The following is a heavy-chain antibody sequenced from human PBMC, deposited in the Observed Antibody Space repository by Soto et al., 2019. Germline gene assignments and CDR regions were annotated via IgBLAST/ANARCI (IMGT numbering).Heavy chain of an antibody. D-gene: IGHD3-10*01. CDR2: ISYDGSNK. J-gene: IGHJ4*02. CDR3: ARDLSGSGD. CDR1: GFAFSSYA. Sequence: QVQLVESGGGVVQPGRSLRLSCAASGFAFSSYAMHWVRQAPGKGLEWVAVISYDGSNKYYADSVKGRFTISRDNSKNTLYLQMIGLRAEDTAVYVCARDLSGSGDWGQGTLVTVSS. V-gene: IGHV3-30*14.